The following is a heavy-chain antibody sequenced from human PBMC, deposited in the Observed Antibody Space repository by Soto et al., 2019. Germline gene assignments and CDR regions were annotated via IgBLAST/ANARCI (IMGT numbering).Heavy chain of an antibody. V-gene: IGHV1-8*02. D-gene: IGHD3-3*01. CDR2: MNPNSGNT. CDR3: AREGLFGVVTVFPFYYYYMDV. Sequence: GASVQVSCKASRYTFTGYYIHWLRQAPGQGLELMGCMNPNSGNTGYAQKFQGRVTMTRNTSISTAYMELSSLRSEDTAVYYCAREGLFGVVTVFPFYYYYMDVWGKGTTVTVSS. J-gene: IGHJ6*03. CDR1: RYTFTGYY.